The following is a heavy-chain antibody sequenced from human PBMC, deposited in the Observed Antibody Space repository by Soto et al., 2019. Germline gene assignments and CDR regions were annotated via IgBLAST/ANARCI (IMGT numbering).Heavy chain of an antibody. CDR3: AKNQGVELVPLATVDWFDP. CDR2: ISGSGFKK. CDR1: GFIFENFG. J-gene: IGHJ5*02. D-gene: IGHD1-26*01. Sequence: HPVGSLRLSCAASGFIFENFGMSWVRQAPGKGLDWISSISGSGFKKYYADSVKGRFTISRDNSKSTVYLELNNLSAEDTAVYHCAKNQGVELVPLATVDWFDPWGQGSVVTVSS. V-gene: IGHV3-23*01.